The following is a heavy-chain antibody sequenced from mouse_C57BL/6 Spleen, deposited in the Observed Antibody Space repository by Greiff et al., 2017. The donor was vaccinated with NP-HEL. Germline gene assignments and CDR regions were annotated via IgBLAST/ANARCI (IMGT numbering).Heavy chain of an antibody. V-gene: IGHV2-9-1*01. Sequence: QVQLKESGPGLVAPSQSLSITCTVSGFSLTSYAISWVRQPPGKGLEWLGVIWPGGGTNYNSALKSRLSISKDKSKSQVCLKMNRLQTDDTARYDCARTLYYGSSYDYFDYWGQGTTLTVSS. D-gene: IGHD1-1*01. J-gene: IGHJ2*01. CDR1: GFSLTSYA. CDR3: ARTLYYGSSYDYFDY. CDR2: IWPGGGT.